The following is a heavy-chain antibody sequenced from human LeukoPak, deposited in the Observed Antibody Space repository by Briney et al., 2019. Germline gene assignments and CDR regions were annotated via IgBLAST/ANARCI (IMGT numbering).Heavy chain of an antibody. CDR2: INSDGSST. J-gene: IGHJ6*02. D-gene: IGHD3-10*01. CDR1: GFTFSSYW. V-gene: IGHV3-74*01. CDR3: ARALWNYYGSGSSPPFV. Sequence: GGSLRLSCAASGFTFSSYWMHWVRQAPGKGLVWVSRINSDGSSTSYADSVKGRFTISRDNAKNTLYLQMNSLRAEDTAVYYCARALWNYYGSGSSPPFVWGQGTTVTVSS.